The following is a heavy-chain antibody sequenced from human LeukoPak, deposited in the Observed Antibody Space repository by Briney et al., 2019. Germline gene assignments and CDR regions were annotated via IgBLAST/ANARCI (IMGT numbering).Heavy chain of an antibody. CDR1: GFTVSSNY. Sequence: PGGSLRLSCAASGFTVSSNYMSWVRQAPRKGLEWVSVIYAGGSTYYADSVKGRFTISRDNSKNTLYLQMNSLRAEDTAVYYCARDRDSSGYQEYWGQGTLVTVSS. D-gene: IGHD3-22*01. CDR3: ARDRDSSGYQEY. V-gene: IGHV3-53*01. J-gene: IGHJ4*02. CDR2: IYAGGST.